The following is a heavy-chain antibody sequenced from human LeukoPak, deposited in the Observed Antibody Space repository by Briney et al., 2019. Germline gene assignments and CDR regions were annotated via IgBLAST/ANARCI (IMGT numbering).Heavy chain of an antibody. Sequence: GGSLRLSCAASGFTFSNSWMSWVRQAPGQGLEWVANINKDETAKHYVDSVRGRFTISRDNAGNSLYLQMNSLRVEDTAVYYCTQNLVAAAGDHWGQGTLLIVSS. CDR3: TQNLVAAAGDH. CDR2: INKDETAK. CDR1: GFTFSNSW. V-gene: IGHV3-7*01. J-gene: IGHJ4*02. D-gene: IGHD6-13*01.